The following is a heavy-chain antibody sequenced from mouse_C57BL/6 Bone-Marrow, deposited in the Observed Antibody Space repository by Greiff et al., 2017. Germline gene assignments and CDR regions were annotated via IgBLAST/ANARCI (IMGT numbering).Heavy chain of an antibody. J-gene: IGHJ1*03. CDR3: AIFYYGIFWYFDV. V-gene: IGHV1-55*01. Sequence: VQLQQPGAELVKPGASVKMSCKASGYTFTSYWITWVKQRPGQGLEWIGDIYPGSGSTNYNEKFKSKATLTVDTSSSTPYMQLSSLTSEDSAVYYCAIFYYGIFWYFDVWGTGTTLTVPS. CDR2: IYPGSGST. D-gene: IGHD1-1*01. CDR1: GYTFTSYW.